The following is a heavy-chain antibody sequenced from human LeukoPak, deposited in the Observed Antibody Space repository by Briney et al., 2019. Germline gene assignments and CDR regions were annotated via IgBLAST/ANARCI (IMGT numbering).Heavy chain of an antibody. J-gene: IGHJ5*02. Sequence: SSETLSLTCAVYGGSFSGYYWSWIRQPPGKGLEWIGEINHSGSTNYNPSLKSRVTISVDTSKNQFSLKLSSVTAADTAVYYCARAVAAAGTCWFDPWGQGTLVAVSS. CDR1: GGSFSGYY. V-gene: IGHV4-34*01. CDR3: ARAVAAAGTCWFDP. CDR2: INHSGST. D-gene: IGHD6-13*01.